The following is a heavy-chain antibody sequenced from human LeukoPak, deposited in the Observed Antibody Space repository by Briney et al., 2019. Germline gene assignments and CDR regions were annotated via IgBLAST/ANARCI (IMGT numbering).Heavy chain of an antibody. J-gene: IGHJ4*02. D-gene: IGHD4-17*01. CDR2: ISAYNGNT. Sequence: ASVKVSCKASGYTFTSYGISWVRQAPGQGLEWMGWISAYNGNTNYAQKFQGRVTMTRDTSISTAYMELSRLRSDDTAVYYCAREPSPYDYGDYGGGDHFDYWGQGTLVTVSS. CDR1: GYTFTSYG. V-gene: IGHV1-18*01. CDR3: AREPSPYDYGDYGGGDHFDY.